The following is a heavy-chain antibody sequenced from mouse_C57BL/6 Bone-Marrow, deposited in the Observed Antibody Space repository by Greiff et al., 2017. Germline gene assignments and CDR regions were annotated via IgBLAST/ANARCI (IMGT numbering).Heavy chain of an antibody. CDR1: GFTFTDYY. Sequence: EVKVEESGGGLVQPGGSLSLSCAASGFTFTDYYMSWVRQPPGKALEWLGFIRNKANGYTTEYSASVKGRFTISRDNSQSILFLQMNALRAEDSATYYCARYKGPPYCFDYWGQGTTLTVSS. J-gene: IGHJ2*01. V-gene: IGHV7-3*01. CDR3: ARYKGPPYCFDY. CDR2: IRNKANGYTT.